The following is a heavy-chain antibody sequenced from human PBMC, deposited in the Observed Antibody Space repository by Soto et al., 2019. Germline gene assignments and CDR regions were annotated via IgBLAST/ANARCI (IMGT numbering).Heavy chain of an antibody. J-gene: IGHJ5*02. V-gene: IGHV4-4*07. Sequence: PSETLSLTCTVAGASISGFYWICIRKSAGKGLEWIGRIYATGTTDYNPSLKSRVMMSVETSKKQLSLKLRSVTAADTAVYYCVRDGTKTLRDWFDPWGQGISVTV. CDR2: IYATGTT. D-gene: IGHD1-1*01. CDR3: VRDGTKTLRDWFDP. CDR1: GASISGFY.